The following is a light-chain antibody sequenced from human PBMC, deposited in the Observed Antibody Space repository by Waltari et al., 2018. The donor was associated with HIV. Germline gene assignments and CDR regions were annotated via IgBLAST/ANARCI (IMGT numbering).Light chain of an antibody. J-gene: IGLJ2*01. CDR1: ALPMKY. CDR2: KDS. V-gene: IGLV3-25*03. Sequence: YELTQSPSMSVSPGQTARLSCSGDALPMKYCFWSQQKPGQAPVVLIYKDSERPSWVPERFSASSSGTTVILTISGVQAEDEAVYYCQSTDSGGTHVVFGGGTKLTVL. CDR3: QSTDSGGTHVV.